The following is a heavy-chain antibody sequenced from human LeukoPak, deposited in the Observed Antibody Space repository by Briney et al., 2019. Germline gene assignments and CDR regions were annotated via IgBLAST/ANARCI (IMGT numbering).Heavy chain of an antibody. V-gene: IGHV1-2*02. J-gene: IGHJ4*02. CDR1: GYTFTGYY. CDR2: TNPNSGGT. CDR3: AREDSSGYDY. Sequence: ASVKVSCKASGYTFTGYYMHWARQAPGQGLEWMGWTNPNSGGTNYAQNFQGRVTVTRDTSISTAYMEVSRLRSDDTAVYYCAREDSSGYDYWGQGTLVTVSS. D-gene: IGHD3-22*01.